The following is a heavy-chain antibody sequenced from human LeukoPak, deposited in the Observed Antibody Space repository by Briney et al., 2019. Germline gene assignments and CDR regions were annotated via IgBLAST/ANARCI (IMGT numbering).Heavy chain of an antibody. D-gene: IGHD3-10*01. CDR2: IYYSGST. V-gene: IGHV4-39*07. CDR1: GGSISSSSYY. CDR3: ARAGGMHRWVGSGSYFGFDY. Sequence: SETPSLTCTVSGGSISSSSYYWGWIRQPPGKGLEWIGSIYYSGSTYYNPSLKSRVTISVDTSKNQFSLKLSSVTAADTAVYYCARAGGMHRWVGSGSYFGFDYWGQGTLVTVSS. J-gene: IGHJ4*02.